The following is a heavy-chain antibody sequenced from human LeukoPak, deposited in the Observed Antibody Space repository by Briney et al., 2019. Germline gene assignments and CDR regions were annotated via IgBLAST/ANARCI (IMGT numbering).Heavy chain of an antibody. CDR1: GFTFSNAW. J-gene: IGHJ4*02. Sequence: GGSLRLSCEASGFTFSNAWMSWVRQAPGKGLEWVSLISGDGGSTFYADSVKGRFTISRDNSKNSLYLQMNSLRSDDTALYYCARESESSGWYDYWGQGTLVTVSS. CDR3: ARESESSGWYDY. D-gene: IGHD6-19*01. CDR2: ISGDGGST. V-gene: IGHV3-43*02.